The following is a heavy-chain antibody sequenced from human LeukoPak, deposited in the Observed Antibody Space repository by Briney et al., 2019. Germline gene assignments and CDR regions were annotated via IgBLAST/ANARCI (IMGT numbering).Heavy chain of an antibody. J-gene: IGHJ4*02. D-gene: IGHD5-12*01. Sequence: PGASLRLSCAASGFTFNNYAMSWVRQAPGKGLEWVSLIRGSTYYADSVKGRFTISRDNSQNTLYQQMNSLRAEDTALYYCAKDLGGSTDYWGQGTLVTVSS. V-gene: IGHV3-23*01. CDR3: AKDLGGSTDY. CDR1: GFTFNNYA. CDR2: IRGST.